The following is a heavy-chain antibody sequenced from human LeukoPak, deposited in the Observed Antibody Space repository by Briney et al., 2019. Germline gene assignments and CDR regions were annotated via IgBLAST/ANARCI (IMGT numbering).Heavy chain of an antibody. CDR1: GFTFSSYA. V-gene: IGHV3-23*01. CDR3: AKAHSGSFYSGIH. Sequence: GGSLRLSCAASGFTFSSYAMNWVRQAPGKGLEWVSATSGGGDITYYAGSVKGRFTISRDNSKNTLYLQVSSLRADDTAVYYCAKAHSGSFYSGIHWGQGTLVTVSS. D-gene: IGHD1-26*01. CDR2: TSGGGDIT. J-gene: IGHJ4*02.